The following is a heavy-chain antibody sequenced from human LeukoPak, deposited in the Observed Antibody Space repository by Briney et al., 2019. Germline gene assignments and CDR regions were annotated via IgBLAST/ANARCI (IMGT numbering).Heavy chain of an antibody. CDR1: GGSISSGSYY. V-gene: IGHV4-61*02. J-gene: IGHJ3*02. CDR3: ARGYCINGVCYYDAFDI. D-gene: IGHD2-8*01. Sequence: SETLSLTCTLCGGSISSGSYYWSWFRQPAGKGLEWIGRIYTSGTTNYNPSLKSRVTISIDTSKNQFSLKLSSVTAADTAVYYCARGYCINGVCYYDAFDIWGQGTMVTV. CDR2: IYTSGTT.